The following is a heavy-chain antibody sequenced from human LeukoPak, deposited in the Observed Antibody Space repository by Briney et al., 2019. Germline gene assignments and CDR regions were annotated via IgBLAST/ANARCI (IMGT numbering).Heavy chain of an antibody. D-gene: IGHD6-19*01. J-gene: IGHJ4*02. CDR1: GFTFSSYI. CDR2: ISSSSSYV. Sequence: PGGSLRLSCAASGFTFSSYIMNWLRQAPGKGLEWVSSISSSSSYVYYADSVKGRFTISRDNAKNSLYLQMNSLRAEDTAVYYCARDPSSGWYDYWGQGTLVTVSS. CDR3: ARDPSSGWYDY. V-gene: IGHV3-21*01.